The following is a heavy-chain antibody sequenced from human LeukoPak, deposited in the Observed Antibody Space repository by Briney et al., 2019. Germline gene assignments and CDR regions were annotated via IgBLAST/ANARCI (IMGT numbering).Heavy chain of an antibody. CDR1: GFTFSSYA. J-gene: IGHJ6*03. CDR3: ARDRSHYDFWSGSGYYYYYYMDV. V-gene: IGHV3-23*01. D-gene: IGHD3-3*01. CDR2: FSGSGGST. Sequence: PGGSLRLSCAASGFTFSSYAMSWVRQAPGKGLEWVSAFSGSGGSTYYADSVKGRFTISRDNAKNTLYLQMNSLRAEDTAVYYCARDRSHYDFWSGSGYYYYYYMDVWGKGTTVTVSS.